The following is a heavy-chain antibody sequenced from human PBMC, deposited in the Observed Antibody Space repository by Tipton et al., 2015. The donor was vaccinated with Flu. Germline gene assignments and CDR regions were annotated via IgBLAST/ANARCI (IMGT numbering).Heavy chain of an antibody. CDR3: ARRDYSNYVSDPKNWFDP. J-gene: IGHJ5*02. D-gene: IGHD4-11*01. CDR2: IYRSGNT. Sequence: TLSLTCTVSGGSIGTYYWSWIRHPPGKEPEWIGNIYRSGNTQYNPSLRSRVTISVDASKNHFSLKLNSVTAADTAVYFCARRDYSNYVSDPKNWFDPWGPGALVTVSS. V-gene: IGHV4-4*09. CDR1: GGSIGTYY.